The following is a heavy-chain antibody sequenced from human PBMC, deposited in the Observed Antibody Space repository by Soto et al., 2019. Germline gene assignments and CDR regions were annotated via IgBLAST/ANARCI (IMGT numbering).Heavy chain of an antibody. CDR3: ARSSYPPFKQLAHQTDDAFDI. Sequence: GGSLRLSCAASGFTFSSYSMNWVRQAPGKGLEWVSSISSSSSYIYYADSVKGRFTISRGNAKNSLYLQMNSLRAEDTAVYYCARSSYPPFKQLAHQTDDAFDIWGQGTMVTVSS. CDR1: GFTFSSYS. D-gene: IGHD6-6*01. V-gene: IGHV3-21*01. CDR2: ISSSSSYI. J-gene: IGHJ3*02.